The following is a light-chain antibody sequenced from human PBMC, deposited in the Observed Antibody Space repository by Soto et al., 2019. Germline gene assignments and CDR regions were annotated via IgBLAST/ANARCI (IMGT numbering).Light chain of an antibody. V-gene: IGKV1-39*01. CDR1: QSVSTY. CDR2: AAS. Sequence: DMQSSQSQWSLAASGGGRVLGRCRTSQSVSTYLNWYQQRTGKAPKLLIYAASSLQSGVPSRFSGSGSGTDFTLTLSSLQPEDFATYYCQQSYSNPYTFGQGTRLEIK. J-gene: IGKJ5*01. CDR3: QQSYSNPYT.